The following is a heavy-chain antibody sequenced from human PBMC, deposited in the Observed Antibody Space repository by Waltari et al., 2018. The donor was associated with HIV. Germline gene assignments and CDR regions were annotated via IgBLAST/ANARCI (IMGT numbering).Heavy chain of an antibody. CDR2: IDWDDDK. CDR3: ARSITIFGVVTKASDAFDI. J-gene: IGHJ3*02. V-gene: IGHV2-70*04. CDR1: GFSLTTSGMR. D-gene: IGHD3-3*01. Sequence: QVTLKESGPALVKPTQTLTLTCTFSGFSLTTSGMRVSWIRQPPGKALEWLARIDWDDDKFYSTSLKTRLTISKDTSKNQVVLTMTNMDPVDTATYYCARSITIFGVVTKASDAFDIWGQGTMVTVSS.